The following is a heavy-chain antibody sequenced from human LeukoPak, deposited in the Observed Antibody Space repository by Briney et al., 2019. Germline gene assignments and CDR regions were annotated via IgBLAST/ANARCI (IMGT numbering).Heavy chain of an antibody. CDR2: IYYSGST. CDR3: ASSGSSGYYYYMDV. V-gene: IGHV4-59*01. CDR1: GGSISSYY. D-gene: IGHD6-6*01. J-gene: IGHJ6*03. Sequence: SETLSLTCTVSGGSISSYYWSWIRQPPGKGLEWIGYIYYSGSTNYNPSLKSRVTISVDTSKNQFSLKLSSVTAADTAVYYCASSGSSGYYYYMDVWGKGTTVTVPS.